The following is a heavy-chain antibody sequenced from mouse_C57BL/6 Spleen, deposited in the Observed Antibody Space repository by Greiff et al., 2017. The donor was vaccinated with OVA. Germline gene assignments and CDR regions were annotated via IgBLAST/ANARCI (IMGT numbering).Heavy chain of an antibody. CDR2: IDPETGGT. CDR3: TGGLRVRPFAY. CDR1: GYTFTDYE. D-gene: IGHD3-2*02. J-gene: IGHJ3*01. Sequence: QVQLQQSGAELVRPGASVTLSCKASGYTFTDYEMHWVKQTPVHGLEWIGAIDPETGGTAYNQKFKGKAILTADKSSSTAYMELRSLTTEDSAVDYCTGGLRVRPFAYWGQGTLVTVSA. V-gene: IGHV1-15*01.